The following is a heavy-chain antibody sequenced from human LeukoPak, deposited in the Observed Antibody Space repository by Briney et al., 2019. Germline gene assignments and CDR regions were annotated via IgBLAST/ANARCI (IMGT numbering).Heavy chain of an antibody. J-gene: IGHJ5*02. D-gene: IGHD3-10*01. Sequence: GGSLRLSCAASGFTFXXXXXXWVRXAPXXXXXXVSAISASXXXTXXXXXXXXXXXISRDNSKNTLYLQMNSLRAEDTAVYSCAKNGEVLSWFDPWGQGTLVTVSS. CDR2: ISASXXXT. CDR3: AKNGEVLSWFDP. V-gene: IGHV3-23*01. CDR1: GFTFXXXX.